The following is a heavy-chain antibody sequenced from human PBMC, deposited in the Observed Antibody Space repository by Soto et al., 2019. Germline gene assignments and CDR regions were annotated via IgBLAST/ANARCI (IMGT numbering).Heavy chain of an antibody. CDR3: ATYMLGGIAAAGLWN. Sequence: QVQLVQSGAEVKKLGASVKVSCKASGYTFTSYGISWVRQAPGQGLEWMGWISAYNGNTNYAQKLQGRVTMTTDTSTSTAYMELRSLRSDDTAVYYCATYMLGGIAAAGLWNWGQGTLVTVSS. D-gene: IGHD6-13*01. CDR2: ISAYNGNT. V-gene: IGHV1-18*01. J-gene: IGHJ4*02. CDR1: GYTFTSYG.